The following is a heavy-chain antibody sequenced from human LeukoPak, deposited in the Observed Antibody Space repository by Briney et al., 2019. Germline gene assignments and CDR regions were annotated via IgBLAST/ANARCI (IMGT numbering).Heavy chain of an antibody. Sequence: PGGSLRLSCSASGFTFSTYWMSWVRQAPGKGLEWVANMRRDGNEIYYLDSVRGRFTISRDNAKNSLYLQMNSLRAEDTALYYCVKASSSSPQYNWFDAWGQGTLVTVSS. V-gene: IGHV3-7*03. J-gene: IGHJ5*02. CDR1: GFTFSTYW. D-gene: IGHD6-6*01. CDR2: MRRDGNEI. CDR3: VKASSSSPQYNWFDA.